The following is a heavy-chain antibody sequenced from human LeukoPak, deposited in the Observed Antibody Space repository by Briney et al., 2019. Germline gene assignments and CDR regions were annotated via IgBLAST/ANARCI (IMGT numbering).Heavy chain of an antibody. D-gene: IGHD2-2*01. CDR1: GFTVSSNY. Sequence: GGSLRLSCAASGFTVSSNYMSWVRQAPGKGLEWVSVIYSGGSTYYADSVKGRFTISRDNAKNSLYLQMNSLRAEDTAVYYCATAGTYAYFDYWGQGTLVTVSS. J-gene: IGHJ4*02. V-gene: IGHV3-53*01. CDR3: ATAGTYAYFDY. CDR2: IYSGGST.